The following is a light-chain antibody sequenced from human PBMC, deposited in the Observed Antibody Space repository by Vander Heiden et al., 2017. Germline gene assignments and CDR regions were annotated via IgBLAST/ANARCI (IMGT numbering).Light chain of an antibody. J-gene: IGLJ1*01. CDR1: SSDVGTKNY. CDR2: DVN. V-gene: IGLV2-14*01. Sequence: QSALTQPASVSGSPGQSVTISCTGTSSDVGTKNYVSWNQQYPGKAPKLMMYDVNNRPSGVSNRFSGSKSGNTASLTISGLQAEDEADYFCYSYTSSATYVFGTGTKVTVL. CDR3: YSYTSSATYV.